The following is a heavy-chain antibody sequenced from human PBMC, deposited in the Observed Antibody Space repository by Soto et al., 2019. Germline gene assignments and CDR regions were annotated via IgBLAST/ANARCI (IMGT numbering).Heavy chain of an antibody. CDR1: GFTFSSYS. CDR2: ISSSSSYI. D-gene: IGHD5-12*01. Sequence: EVQLVESGGGLVKPGGSLRLSCAASGFTFSSYSLNWVRQAPGKGLEWVSSISSSSSYIYYADSVKGRFTISRDNAKNSLYLQMNSLRAEDTAVYYCARDLGWWLPDYWGQGTLVTVSS. J-gene: IGHJ4*02. V-gene: IGHV3-21*01. CDR3: ARDLGWWLPDY.